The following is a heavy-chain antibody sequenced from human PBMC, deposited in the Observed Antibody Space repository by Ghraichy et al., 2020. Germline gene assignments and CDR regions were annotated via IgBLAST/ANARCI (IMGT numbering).Heavy chain of an antibody. Sequence: SETLSLVCTVSGTSLSNYYWSWIRQSPGKGLEWIGYVYTSGRTIYNPAFKSRVSISAETSNSQFSLTLTSVTAADTAVYFCARLPQALSTYSEGMSVWGQGTKVTV. CDR3: ARLPQALSTYSEGMSV. CDR1: GTSLSNYY. J-gene: IGHJ6*02. D-gene: IGHD3-9*01. V-gene: IGHV4-4*09. CDR2: VYTSGRT.